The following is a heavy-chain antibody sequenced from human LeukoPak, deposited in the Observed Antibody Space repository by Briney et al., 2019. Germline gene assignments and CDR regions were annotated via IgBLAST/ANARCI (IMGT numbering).Heavy chain of an antibody. D-gene: IGHD6-19*01. CDR2: INPDGGST. Sequence: ASVKVSCKASRYTFTGYYIHWVRQAPGQGLEWMGRINPDGGSTNYAQRFQGRVTMTTDTSTSTAYMELRRLRSEDTAVYYCARDPAVSGTTYHFDYWGQGTLVTVP. CDR1: RYTFTGYY. V-gene: IGHV1-46*01. J-gene: IGHJ4*02. CDR3: ARDPAVSGTTYHFDY.